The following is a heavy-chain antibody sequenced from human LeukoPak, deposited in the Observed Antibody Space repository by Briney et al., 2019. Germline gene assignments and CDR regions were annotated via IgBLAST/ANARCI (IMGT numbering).Heavy chain of an antibody. V-gene: IGHV3-23*01. Sequence: GGSLRLPCAASGFNFNNFAMSWVRQAPGKGLEWLSAMAGPADTTYYAESVKGRFTISRDYSKSMVFLQMNSLRVEDTAIYYCAKGAEIDHWGQGTLVTVSS. CDR2: MAGPADTT. J-gene: IGHJ4*02. CDR1: GFNFNNFA. CDR3: AKGAEIDH.